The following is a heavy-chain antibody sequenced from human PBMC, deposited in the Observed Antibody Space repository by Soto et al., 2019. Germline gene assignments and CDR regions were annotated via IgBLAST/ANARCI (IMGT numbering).Heavy chain of an antibody. CDR2: ISGSGGST. CDR1: GFTLGTYV. D-gene: IGHD2-15*01. J-gene: IGHJ4*02. CDR3: AKDRKGSYCSGGTCYSFDY. Sequence: EVQLLESGGGLVQPGGSLRLSCAASGFTLGTYVMTWVRQAPGKGLEWVSAISGSGGSTNYADPMKGRFTISRDNTKNTLYLQMNRLRVEDTAVSYCAKDRKGSYCSGGTCYSFDYWGQGTLVTVPS. V-gene: IGHV3-23*01.